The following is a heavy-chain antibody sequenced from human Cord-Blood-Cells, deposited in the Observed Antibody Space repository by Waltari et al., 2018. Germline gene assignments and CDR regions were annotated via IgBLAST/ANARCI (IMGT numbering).Heavy chain of an antibody. J-gene: IGHJ4*02. CDR1: GYSISSGYY. D-gene: IGHD2-15*01. V-gene: IGHV4-38-2*01. Sequence: QVQLHESGPGLVKPSETLSLTCAVSGYSISSGYYWGWIRPPPGKGLEWIGSIYHSGSTYYNPSLKSRVTISVDTSKNQFSLKLSSVTAADTAVYYCARVGAYCSGGSCYSDYWGQGTLVTVSS. CDR2: IYHSGST. CDR3: ARVGAYCSGGSCYSDY.